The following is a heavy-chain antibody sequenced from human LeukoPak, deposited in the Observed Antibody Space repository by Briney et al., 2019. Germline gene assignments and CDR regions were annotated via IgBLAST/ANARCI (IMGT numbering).Heavy chain of an antibody. V-gene: IGHV4-39*01. J-gene: IGHJ4*02. Sequence: SETLSLTCTVSGGSISSSSYYWGWIRQPPGKGLEWIGSIYYSGSTYYNPSLKSRVTISVDTSKNQFSLKLSSVTAADTAVYYCARGSSSDGDYSPFDYWGQGTLVTVSS. CDR1: GGSISSSSYY. CDR2: IYYSGST. CDR3: ARGSSSDGDYSPFDY. D-gene: IGHD4-17*01.